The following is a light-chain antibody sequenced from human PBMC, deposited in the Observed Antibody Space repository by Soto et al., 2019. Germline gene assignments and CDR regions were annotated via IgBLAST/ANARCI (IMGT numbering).Light chain of an antibody. J-gene: IGKJ4*01. CDR1: QSLLYSPDNKNY. CDR3: HQYYSLPLT. CDR2: WAS. V-gene: IGKV4-1*01. Sequence: DVVVTQSPVSLAVSLGERATINCKSSQSLLYSPDNKNYLAWYQQKQGQPPKLLIYWASTRASGVPARFNGSGSGKDFTLTITSLQADDVALYYCHQYYSLPLTFGGGTKVET.